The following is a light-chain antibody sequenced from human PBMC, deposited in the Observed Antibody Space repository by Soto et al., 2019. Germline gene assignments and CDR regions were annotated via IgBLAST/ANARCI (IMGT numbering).Light chain of an antibody. CDR3: QQYKYWPPTWT. V-gene: IGKV3-15*01. Sequence: EIVMTQSPATLSVSPGERATLSCRASQSVSSNLAWYQQKPAQAPRLLIYGASTRATGIPARFSGSGSGTDFTLTIDILQSEDFVVYYCQQYKYWPPTWTFGQGTKVEIK. CDR2: GAS. CDR1: QSVSSN. J-gene: IGKJ1*01.